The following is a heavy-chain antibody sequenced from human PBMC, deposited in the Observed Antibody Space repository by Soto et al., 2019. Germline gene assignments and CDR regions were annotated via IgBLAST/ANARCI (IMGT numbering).Heavy chain of an antibody. CDR1: GGSISSGGYY. CDR2: IYSRGST. Sequence: QVQLQESGPGLVKPSQTLSLTCTVSGGSISSGGYYWSWIRQHPGKGLEWIGYIYSRGSTYYNPSLKSRVTRSVDTSKNQFSLKLSSVTAADTAVYYCARVGSGSYGQYWYFDLWGRGTLVTVSS. V-gene: IGHV4-31*03. D-gene: IGHD5-18*01. CDR3: ARVGSGSYGQYWYFDL. J-gene: IGHJ2*01.